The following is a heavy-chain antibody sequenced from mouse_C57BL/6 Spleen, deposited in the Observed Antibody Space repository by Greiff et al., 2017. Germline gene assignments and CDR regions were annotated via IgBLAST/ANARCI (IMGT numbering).Heavy chain of an antibody. CDR1: GFTFSDYG. J-gene: IGHJ3*01. CDR2: ISSGSSTI. Sequence: EVKVVESGGGLVKPGGSLKLSCAASGFTFSDYGMHWVRQAPEKGLEWVAYISSGSSTIYYADTVKGRFTISRDNAKNTLFLQMTSLRSEDTAMYYCANYGTKSPAYWGQGTLVTVSA. D-gene: IGHD1-1*01. CDR3: ANYGTKSPAY. V-gene: IGHV5-17*01.